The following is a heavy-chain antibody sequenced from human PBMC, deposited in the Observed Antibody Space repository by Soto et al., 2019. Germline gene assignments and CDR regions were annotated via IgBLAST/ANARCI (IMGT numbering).Heavy chain of an antibody. CDR3: ATLPTLIAARNYYYYGMDV. D-gene: IGHD6-6*01. V-gene: IGHV3-30*03. CDR1: GFTFSSYG. Sequence: GGSLRLSCAASGFTFSSYGMHWVRQAPGKGLEWVAVISYDGSNKYYADSVKGRFTISRDNSKNTLYLQMNSLRAEDTAVYYCATLPTLIAARNYYYYGMDVWGQGTTVTVSS. J-gene: IGHJ6*02. CDR2: ISYDGSNK.